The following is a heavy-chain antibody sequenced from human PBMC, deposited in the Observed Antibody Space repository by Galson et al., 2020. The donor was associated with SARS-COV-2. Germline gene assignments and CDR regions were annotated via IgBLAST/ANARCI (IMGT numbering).Heavy chain of an antibody. CDR1: GYTFTSYG. CDR3: ARVLVLYCSSTSCYPFDP. CDR2: ISAYNGNT. D-gene: IGHD2-2*01. V-gene: IGHV1-18*01. J-gene: IGHJ5*02. Sequence: ASVKVSCKASGYTFTSYGISWVRQAPGQGLEWMGWISAYNGNTNYAHKLQGRVTMTTDTSTSTAYMELRSLRSDDTAVYYCARVLVLYCSSTSCYPFDPWGQGTLVTVSS.